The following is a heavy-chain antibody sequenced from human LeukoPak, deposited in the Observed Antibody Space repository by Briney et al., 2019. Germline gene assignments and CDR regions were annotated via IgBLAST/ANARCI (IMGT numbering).Heavy chain of an antibody. CDR1: GFPFTGYY. Sequence: ASVKVSCKASGFPFTGYYMHWVRQAPGQGLEWMGWINPDTGGTNYAQKFQGRVTMTRDTSISTAYMELSRLRSDDTAVYYCAREGVVKGTDVWGQGTTVTVSS. CDR3: AREGVVKGTDV. V-gene: IGHV1-2*02. J-gene: IGHJ6*02. CDR2: INPDTGGT.